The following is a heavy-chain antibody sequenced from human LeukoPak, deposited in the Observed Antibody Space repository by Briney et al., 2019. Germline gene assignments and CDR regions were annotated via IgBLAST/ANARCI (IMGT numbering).Heavy chain of an antibody. J-gene: IGHJ4*02. CDR2: INHSGST. Sequence: KPSETLSLTCAVYGGSFSGYYWSWIRQPPGKGLEWIGEINHSGSTNYNPSLKSRVTISVDTSKNQFSLKLSSVTAADTAVYYCARGTGGTYYDILTGYSRLYYFDYWGPGTLVTVSS. CDR3: ARGTGGTYYDILTGYSRLYYFDY. V-gene: IGHV4-34*01. CDR1: GGSFSGYY. D-gene: IGHD3-9*01.